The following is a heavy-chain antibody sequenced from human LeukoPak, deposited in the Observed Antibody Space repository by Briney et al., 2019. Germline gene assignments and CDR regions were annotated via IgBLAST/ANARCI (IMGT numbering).Heavy chain of an antibody. CDR2: ISGSGVST. J-gene: IGHJ4*02. Sequence: GGSLRLSCAASGFTFSSYAMSWVSRAPAKGLEWVLAISGSGVSTYYADSVKGRFTISRDNSKNTLYLQMNSLIAQDTAVYYCAKDLAGRQGWDWGQGTLVTVSS. CDR1: GFTFSSYA. V-gene: IGHV3-23*01. CDR3: AKDLAGRQGWD. D-gene: IGHD1-26*01.